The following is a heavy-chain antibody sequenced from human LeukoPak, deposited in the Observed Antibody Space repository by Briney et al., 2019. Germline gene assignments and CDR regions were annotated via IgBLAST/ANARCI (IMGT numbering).Heavy chain of an antibody. J-gene: IGHJ4*02. Sequence: GGSLRLSCAASGFSFSSHGMSWVRQAPGKGLEWVSGIIGGAGGTYYADSVKGRFTISRDNAKNTVYLQMNSLRAEDTAVYYCAHGSMYQLDYWGQGTLVTVSS. CDR2: IIGGAGGT. CDR3: AHGSMYQLDY. V-gene: IGHV3-23*01. CDR1: GFSFSSHG. D-gene: IGHD2-2*01.